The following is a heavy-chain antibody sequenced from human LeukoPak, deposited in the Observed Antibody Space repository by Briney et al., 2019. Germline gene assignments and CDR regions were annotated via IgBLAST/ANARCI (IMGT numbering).Heavy chain of an antibody. D-gene: IGHD2-2*01. CDR2: ISGKYETT. Sequence: PGGSLRLSCAASGFSFTSYAVSWVRQAPGKGLEWISGISGKYETTYYADSVEGRFTISSDISKNSLYLQMNSLRDEGTAVYYCARENIVVVPAAYYYGMDVWGQGTTVTVSS. CDR1: GFSFTSYA. CDR3: ARENIVVVPAAYYYGMDV. J-gene: IGHJ6*02. V-gene: IGHV3-23*01.